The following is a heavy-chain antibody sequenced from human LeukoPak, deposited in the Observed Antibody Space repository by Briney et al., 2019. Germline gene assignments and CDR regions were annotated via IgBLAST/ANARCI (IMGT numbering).Heavy chain of an antibody. J-gene: IGHJ4*02. Sequence: GGSLRLSCAASGFTFSSYAMSWVRQAPGKALEWVSAISASAGGTYYADSVKGRFTISRDNSRNTLYLQMNSLRAEDTAVYYYAKGLSAMASFDYWGQGTLVTVSS. V-gene: IGHV3-23*01. CDR1: GFTFSSYA. D-gene: IGHD5-18*01. CDR2: ISASAGGT. CDR3: AKGLSAMASFDY.